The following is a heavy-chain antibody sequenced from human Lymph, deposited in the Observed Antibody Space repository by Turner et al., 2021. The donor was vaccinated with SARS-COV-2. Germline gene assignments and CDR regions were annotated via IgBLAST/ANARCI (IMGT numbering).Heavy chain of an antibody. J-gene: IGHJ5*02. CDR2: IYYSGST. D-gene: IGHD3-9*01. CDR3: ASNYDILTGYYTRNWFDP. CDR1: GGSISSSSYY. V-gene: IGHV4-39*01. Sequence: QLQLQESGPGLVKPSETLSLTCTVSGGSISSSSYYWGWIRQPPGKGLEWIGSIYYSGSTYDNPPLKSRVTISVDTSKNQFSLKLISVTAADTAVYYCASNYDILTGYYTRNWFDPWGQGTLVTVSS.